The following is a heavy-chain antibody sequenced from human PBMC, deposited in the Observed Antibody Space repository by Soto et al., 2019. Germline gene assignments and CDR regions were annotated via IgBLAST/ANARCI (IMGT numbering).Heavy chain of an antibody. CDR1: GFTFSSYV. Sequence: VSLRLSCAASGFTFSSYVMSWVRQAPGKGLEWVSAISGSGGSTYYADSVKGRFTISRDNSKNTLYLQMNSLRAEDTAVYYCAKFYGSGSYTGFDYWGQGTLVTVSS. D-gene: IGHD3-10*01. J-gene: IGHJ4*02. V-gene: IGHV3-23*01. CDR2: ISGSGGST. CDR3: AKFYGSGSYTGFDY.